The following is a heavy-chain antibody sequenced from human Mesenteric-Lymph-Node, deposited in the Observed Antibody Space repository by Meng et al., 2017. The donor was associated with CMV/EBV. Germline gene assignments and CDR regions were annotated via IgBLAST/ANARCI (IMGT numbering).Heavy chain of an antibody. CDR2: INPNSGGT. J-gene: IGHJ4*02. CDR1: GYTFTGYY. CDR3: ARGRTVTTGYYFDY. V-gene: IGHV1-2*02. D-gene: IGHD4-17*01. Sequence: ASVKVSCKASGYTFTGYYMHWVRQAPGQGLEWMGWINPNSGGTNYAQKFQGRVTITRDTSISTAYMELSSLRSEDTAVYYCARGRTVTTGYYFDYWGQGTLVTVSS.